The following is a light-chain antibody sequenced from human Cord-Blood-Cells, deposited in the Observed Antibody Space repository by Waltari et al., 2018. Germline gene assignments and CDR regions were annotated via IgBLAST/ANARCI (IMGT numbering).Light chain of an antibody. V-gene: IGKV1-9*01. J-gene: IGKJ3*01. CDR2: AAS. CDR3: QQLNSYPLFT. CDR1: QGISSY. Sequence: IQLTQSPSSLSASVGDRVTITCRASQGISSYLAWYQQKPGKAPKLLISAASTLQSGVPSRLSGSGSVTDVTLTISSLQPEDFAPYYSQQLNSYPLFTFGRGTKVDIK.